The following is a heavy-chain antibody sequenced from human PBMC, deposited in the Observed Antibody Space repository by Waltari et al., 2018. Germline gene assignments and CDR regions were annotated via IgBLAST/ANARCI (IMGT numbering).Heavy chain of an antibody. V-gene: IGHV3-48*01. Sequence: EVQLVESGGGLVQPGGSLRLSCAASGFTFSSYSMNWVRQAPGKGLEWVSYISSSSSIIYYADSVKGRFTISRDNAKKSLYLQMNSLRAEDTAVYYSATHDGYCSSTSCSPYYYYYYGMDVWGQGTTVTVSS. CDR1: GFTFSSYS. D-gene: IGHD2-2*03. CDR2: ISSSSSII. CDR3: ATHDGYCSSTSCSPYYYYYYGMDV. J-gene: IGHJ6*02.